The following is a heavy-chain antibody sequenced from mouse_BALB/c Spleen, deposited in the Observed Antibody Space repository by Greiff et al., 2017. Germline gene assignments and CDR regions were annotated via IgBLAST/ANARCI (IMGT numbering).Heavy chain of an antibody. Sequence: EVQVVESGAELVRSGASVKLSCTASGFNIKDYYMHWVKQRPEQGLEWIGWIDPENGDTEYAPKFQGKATMTADTSSNTAYLQLSSLTSEDTAVYYCNAAARATGYYAMDYWGQGTSVTVSA. V-gene: IGHV14-4*02. CDR1: GFNIKDYY. CDR3: NAAARATGYYAMDY. CDR2: IDPENGDT. J-gene: IGHJ4*01. D-gene: IGHD3-1*01.